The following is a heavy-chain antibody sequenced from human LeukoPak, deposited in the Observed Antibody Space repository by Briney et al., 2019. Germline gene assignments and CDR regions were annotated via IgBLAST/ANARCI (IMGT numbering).Heavy chain of an antibody. D-gene: IGHD3-22*01. CDR1: GFTFSSYG. V-gene: IGHV3-23*01. CDR2: ISGSGGST. J-gene: IGHJ2*01. CDR3: AKDTHYDSSGYYLGWYFDL. Sequence: GGSLRLSCAASGFTFSSYGMSWVRQAPGKGLEWVSAISGSGGSTYYADSVKGRFTISRDNSKNTLYLQMNSLRAEDTAVYYCAKDTHYDSSGYYLGWYFDLWGRGTLVTVSS.